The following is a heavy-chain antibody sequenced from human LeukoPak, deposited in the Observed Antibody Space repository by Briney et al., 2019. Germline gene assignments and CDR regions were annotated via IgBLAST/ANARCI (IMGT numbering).Heavy chain of an antibody. D-gene: IGHD2-8*02. CDR2: ISTKKGNT. CDR1: GYNFATDG. V-gene: IGHV1-18*01. Sequence: ASVKVSCKASGYNFATDGICWVRQAPGQGLEWVGWISTKKGNTNYAQKLEGRVTISADTSTSTAYMELRSLRSDDTAVYYCARGPWSYFDYWGQGTLVTVSS. CDR3: ARGPWSYFDY. J-gene: IGHJ4*02.